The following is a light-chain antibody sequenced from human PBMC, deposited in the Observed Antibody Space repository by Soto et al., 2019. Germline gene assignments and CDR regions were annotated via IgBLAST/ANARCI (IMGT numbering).Light chain of an antibody. J-gene: IGLJ1*01. CDR2: EVS. CDR1: RSHVGAHHF. Sequence: SAAPHPASGTRSRGPSITISCRGCRSHVGAHHFVSWYQHHPGKAPKLMIYEVSNRPSGVSNRFSGSKSGNTASLTISGRQAEEEADYYCNSYTGSNNYLFGSGTKVTVL. CDR3: NSYTGSNNYL. V-gene: IGLV2-14*01.